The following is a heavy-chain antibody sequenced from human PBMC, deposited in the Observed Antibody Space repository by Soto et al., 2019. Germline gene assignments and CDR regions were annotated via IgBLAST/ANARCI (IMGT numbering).Heavy chain of an antibody. V-gene: IGHV1-18*01. CDR2: ISAYNGNT. J-gene: IGHJ3*02. D-gene: IGHD2-15*01. CDR1: GYTFTSYG. CDR3: VRSIIGYCSGGSCYAYFDI. Sequence: QVQLVQSGAEVKKPGASVKVSCKASGYTFTSYGISWVRQAPGQGIEWMGWISAYNGNTNYAQKLQGRVTMTTDTSTSTAYIELRCLRSDDTAVYYCVRSIIGYCSGGSCYAYFDIWCQGTMVTVSS.